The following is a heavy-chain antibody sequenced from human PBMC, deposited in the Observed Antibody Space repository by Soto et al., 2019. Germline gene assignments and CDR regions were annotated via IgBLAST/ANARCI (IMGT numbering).Heavy chain of an antibody. CDR3: VRDGTKTLRDWFDP. V-gene: IGHV4-4*07. J-gene: IGHJ5*02. CDR2: IYATGTT. CDR1: GASISGFY. Sequence: QVQLQESGPGLVKPSETLSLTCTVSGASISGFYWGWIRKSAGRGLEWVGRIYATGTTDYYPSLKSRVMMSVDTSKKQFSLKLRSVTAADTAVYYCVRDGTKTLRDWFDPWGQGISVTVSS. D-gene: IGHD1-1*01.